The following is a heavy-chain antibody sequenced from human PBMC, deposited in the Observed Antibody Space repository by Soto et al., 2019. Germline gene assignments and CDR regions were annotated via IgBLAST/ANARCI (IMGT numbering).Heavy chain of an antibody. CDR3: AKDPPRRTSGYFSDY. CDR2: VSASGLNT. J-gene: IGHJ4*02. V-gene: IGHV3-23*01. D-gene: IGHD5-12*01. CDR1: GFTFSSYA. Sequence: PGGSLRLSCAASGFTFSSYAMAWVRQAPGKGLEWVSGVSASGLNTDYADPVKGRFYISRDNSKNTVSLHMNSLRAEDTALYYCAKDPPRRTSGYFSDYWGQGTLVTVSS.